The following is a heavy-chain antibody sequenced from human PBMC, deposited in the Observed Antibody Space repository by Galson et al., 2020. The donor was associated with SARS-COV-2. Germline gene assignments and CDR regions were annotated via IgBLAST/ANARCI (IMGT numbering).Heavy chain of an antibody. CDR1: GFIFNNYA. V-gene: IGHV3-23*01. J-gene: IGHJ4*02. Sequence: GESLKISCAASGFIFNNYAMNWVRQAPGKGLEWVSSISGSGSKTYYADSVKGRFTISRDNSKNTLFLQMNSLGAEDTAVYYCAKDGGGWYTSGWYYFDYWGRGTLVTVSS. D-gene: IGHD6-19*01. CDR2: ISGSGSKT. CDR3: AKDGGGWYTSGWYYFDY.